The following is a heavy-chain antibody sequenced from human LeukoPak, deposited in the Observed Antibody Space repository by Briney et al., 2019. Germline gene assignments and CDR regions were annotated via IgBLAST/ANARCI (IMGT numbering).Heavy chain of an antibody. CDR2: INPNSGGT. D-gene: IGHD6-13*01. CDR3: ARGYPLSTTAAGTYFQH. V-gene: IGHV1-2*02. CDR1: GYTFSGYY. J-gene: IGHJ1*01. Sequence: ASVKVSCKASGYTFSGYYMHWVRQAPGQGLEWMGWINPNSGGTNYAQRFQGRVTMTRDTSISTAYMELSRLRSDDTAVYYCARGYPLSTTAAGTYFQHWGQGTLVTVSS.